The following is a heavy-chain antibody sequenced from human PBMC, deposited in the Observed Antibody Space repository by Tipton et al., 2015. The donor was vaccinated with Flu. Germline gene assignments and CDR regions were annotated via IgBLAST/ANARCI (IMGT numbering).Heavy chain of an antibody. J-gene: IGHJ5*02. CDR3: ARRDYSNYVSEPKNRFDP. V-gene: IGHV4-38-2*01. CDR2: IFHSGNA. D-gene: IGHD4-11*01. Sequence: TLSLTCAVSGYSIRSSNYYWGWIRQPPGKGLEWIGNIFHSGNANHNPSLKSRVTISVDTSKNEFSLKLTSVTAADTAVYYCARRDYSNYVSEPKNRFDPWGLGTLVTVSS. CDR1: GYSIRSSNYY.